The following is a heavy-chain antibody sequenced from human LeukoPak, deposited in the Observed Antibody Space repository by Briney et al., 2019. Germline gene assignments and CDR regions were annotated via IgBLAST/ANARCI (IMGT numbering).Heavy chain of an antibody. D-gene: IGHD3-22*01. CDR1: GFTFSSYA. V-gene: IGHV3-30-3*01. CDR3: AREDHYDSSGYYHTPIDY. CDR2: ISYDGSNK. J-gene: IGHJ4*02. Sequence: GGSLRLSCAASGFTFSSYAMHWVRQAPSKGLEWVAVISYDGSNKYYADSVKGRFTISRDNSKNTLYLQMNSLRAEDTAVYYCAREDHYDSSGYYHTPIDYWGQGTLVTVSS.